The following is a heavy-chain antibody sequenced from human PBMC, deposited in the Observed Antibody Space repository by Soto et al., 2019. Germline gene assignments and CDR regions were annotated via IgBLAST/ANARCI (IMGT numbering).Heavy chain of an antibody. J-gene: IGHJ5*01. CDR3: ARVFTVRRGSGSDS. CDR1: GYTFTNYD. V-gene: IGHV1-8*01. D-gene: IGHD1-26*01. CDR2: MNHYSGNT. Sequence: QVQLVQSGAEVTKPGASVKVSCKASGYTFTNYDIHWVRQATGQGLGWMGWMNHYSGNTGYAQKLQGRISMTRNTSLSTVYMELSSLRSEDTAVYYCARVFTVRRGSGSDSWGQGTLVTVSS.